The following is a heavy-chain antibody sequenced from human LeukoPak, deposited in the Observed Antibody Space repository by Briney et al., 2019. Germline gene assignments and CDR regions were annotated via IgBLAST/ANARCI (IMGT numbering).Heavy chain of an antibody. Sequence: SETLSLTCSVSGGSISSLYWSWIRQPPGKGLEWIGYIYYSGSTNYNPSLKSRVTISVDTSKNQFSLKLSSVTAADTAVYYCARGDKGYGSSWYVWGQGTLVTVSS. CDR1: GGSISSLY. D-gene: IGHD6-13*01. CDR2: IYYSGST. J-gene: IGHJ4*02. CDR3: ARGDKGYGSSWYV. V-gene: IGHV4-59*01.